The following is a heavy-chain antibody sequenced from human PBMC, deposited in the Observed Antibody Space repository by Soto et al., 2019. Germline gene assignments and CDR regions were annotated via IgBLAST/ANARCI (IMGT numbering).Heavy chain of an antibody. J-gene: IGHJ3*02. CDR3: ARDLECNMIWDAFDI. CDR2: IYYSGST. Sequence: QVQLQESGPGLVKPSQTLSLTCTVSGGSISSGGYYWSWIRQHPGKGLEWIGYIYYSGSTYYNPSLKSRVTISVYTSKNKFSLKLSSVTAADTAVDYCARDLECNMIWDAFDIWCQGTIVTVSS. CDR1: GGSISSGGYY. D-gene: IGHD3-16*01. V-gene: IGHV4-31*03.